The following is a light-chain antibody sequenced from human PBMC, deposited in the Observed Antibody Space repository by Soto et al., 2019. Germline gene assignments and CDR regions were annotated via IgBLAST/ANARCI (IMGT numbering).Light chain of an antibody. CDR3: QQYGSSPWT. CDR1: QSVFTDS. J-gene: IGKJ1*01. V-gene: IGKV3-20*01. Sequence: IVLTQSPGTLSLSPGERATLSCRSSQSVFTDSLAWYQQKPGRAPRLLIYAASSRATGIPDRFSGSGSGPDFTLTISRLEPEDFAVYYCQQYGSSPWTFGPGTKVEI. CDR2: AAS.